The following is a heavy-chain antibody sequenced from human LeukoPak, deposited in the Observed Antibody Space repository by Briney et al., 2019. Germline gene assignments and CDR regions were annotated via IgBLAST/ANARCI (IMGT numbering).Heavy chain of an antibody. CDR3: ARGFSSSCYAY. V-gene: IGHV4-34*01. CDR2: INHSGST. CDR1: GGSFSGYY. Sequence: SETLSLTCAVYGGSFSGYYWSWIRQPPGRGLEWIGEINHSGSTDYNPSLKSRVTISVDTSKNQFSLKLSSVTAADTAVYYCARGFSSSCYAYWGQGTLVTVSS. J-gene: IGHJ4*02. D-gene: IGHD6-13*01.